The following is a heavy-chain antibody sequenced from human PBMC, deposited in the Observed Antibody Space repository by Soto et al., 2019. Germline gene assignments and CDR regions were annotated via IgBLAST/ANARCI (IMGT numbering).Heavy chain of an antibody. V-gene: IGHV4-31*03. CDR2: IYYSGST. D-gene: IGHD2-15*01. J-gene: IGHJ6*03. CDR3: ARDRQFEYCSGGSRIRRCYYYMDV. Sequence: QVQLQESGPGLVKPSQTLSLTCTVSGGSISSGGYYWSWIRQHPGKGLEWIGYIYYSGSTYYNPSLKSRVTIAVDTSKNQFSLKLSSVTAADTAVYYCARDRQFEYCSGGSRIRRCYYYMDVRGKGTTVTVSS. CDR1: GGSISSGGYY.